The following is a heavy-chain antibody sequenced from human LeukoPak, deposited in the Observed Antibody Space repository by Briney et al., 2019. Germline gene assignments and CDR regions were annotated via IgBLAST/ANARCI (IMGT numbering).Heavy chain of an antibody. J-gene: IGHJ4*02. V-gene: IGHV4-59*01. CDR1: GGSISSYY. CDR2: IYYSGST. D-gene: IGHD5-24*01. Sequence: SETLSLTCTVPGGSISSYYWSWIRQPPGKGLEWFGYIYYSGSTNYNPSLKSRVTISVDTSKNQFSLKLSSVTAADTAVYYCAGSRDGYNSWLETRDYYFDYWGQGTLVTVSS. CDR3: AGSRDGYNSWLETRDYYFDY.